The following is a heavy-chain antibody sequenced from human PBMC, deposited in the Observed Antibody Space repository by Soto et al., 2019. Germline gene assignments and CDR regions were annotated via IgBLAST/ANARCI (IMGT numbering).Heavy chain of an antibody. CDR2: IMPVFATP. J-gene: IGHJ6*02. V-gene: IGHV1-69*12. CDR1: GGTFSTSA. D-gene: IGHD3-3*02. CDR3: ARDKDRQQLGGNYYYILDV. Sequence: QVQLMQSGAEVKKPGSSVKVSSKASGGTFSTSAISWVRQAPGEGLEWVGGIMPVFATPDYAQKFQGRVTISADESTTTAYLELTSLTTDDTAVYYCARDKDRQQLGGNYYYILDVWGQGTAITVSS.